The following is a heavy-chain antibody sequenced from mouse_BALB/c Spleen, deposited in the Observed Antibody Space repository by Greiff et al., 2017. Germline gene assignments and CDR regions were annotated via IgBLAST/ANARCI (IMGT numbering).Heavy chain of an antibody. CDR2: ISNGGGST. D-gene: IGHD2-3*01. CDR1: GFTFSSYT. J-gene: IGHJ3*01. Sequence: EVKLVESGGGLVQPGGSLKLSCAASGFTFSSYTMSWVRQTPEKRLEWVAYISNGGGSTYYPDTVKGRFTISRDNAKNTLYLQMSSLKSEDTAMYYCARHHDGYSFAYWGQGTLVTVSA. CDR3: ARHHDGYSFAY. V-gene: IGHV5-12-2*01.